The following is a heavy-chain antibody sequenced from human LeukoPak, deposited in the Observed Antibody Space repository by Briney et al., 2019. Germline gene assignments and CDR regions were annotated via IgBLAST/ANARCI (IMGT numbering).Heavy chain of an antibody. CDR3: ARDEACGGDCFNWFDP. D-gene: IGHD2-21*01. CDR1: GCTFSSYW. J-gene: IGHJ5*02. Sequence: GGSLRLSCAASGCTFSSYWMHWVRQAPGKGLVWVSRINSDGSSTNYAESVKGRFTISRDNAKNTLYMQMNSLRAEDTAVYYCARDEACGGDCFNWFDPWGQGTLVTVSS. CDR2: INSDGSST. V-gene: IGHV3-74*01.